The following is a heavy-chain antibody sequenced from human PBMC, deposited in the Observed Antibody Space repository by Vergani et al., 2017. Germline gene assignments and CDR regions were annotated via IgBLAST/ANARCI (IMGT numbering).Heavy chain of an antibody. V-gene: IGHV1-69*13. J-gene: IGHJ6*03. D-gene: IGHD4-17*01. Sequence: QVQLVQSGAEVKKPGSSVKVSCKASGGTFSNYAINWVRQAPGQGLEWMGRIIPIFGTTKYAQKFQGRVTFSADESTNTAYMELSSLISEDTAVYYCAAKTTVTPPDDYYYYYMDVWGKGTTVTVSS. CDR1: GGTFSNYA. CDR2: IIPIFGTT. CDR3: AAKTTVTPPDDYYYYYMDV.